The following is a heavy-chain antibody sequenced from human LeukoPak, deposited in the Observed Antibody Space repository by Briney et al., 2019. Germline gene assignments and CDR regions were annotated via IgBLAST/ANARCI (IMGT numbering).Heavy chain of an antibody. CDR2: IHYSGPT. J-gene: IGHJ4*02. D-gene: IGHD2-2*01. CDR3: ARLGYCTSTSCYAFDY. CDR1: GGSILSTIYY. V-gene: IGHV4-39*07. Sequence: SETLSLTCTVSGGSILSTIYYWAWIRQPPGKGLEWIGSIHYSGPTYYNPSLKSRVTISIDTSKSQFSLKLTSVTAADTAVYYCARLGYCTSTSCYAFDYWGQGTLVTVSS.